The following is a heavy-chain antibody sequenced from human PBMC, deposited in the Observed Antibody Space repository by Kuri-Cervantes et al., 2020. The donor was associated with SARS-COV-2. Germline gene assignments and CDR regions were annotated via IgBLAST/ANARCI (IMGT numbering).Heavy chain of an antibody. V-gene: IGHV5-51*01. CDR1: GYNLTTYW. CDR3: ARSGGYSSSWYGY. D-gene: IGHD6-13*01. Sequence: GESLKISCKGSGYNLTTYWIGWVRQRPGKGLEWVGIIYPEDSDTKYRPSFQGQVTISADRSINTAYLQWSSLKASDTAMYYCARSGGYSSSWYGYWGQGTLVTVSS. J-gene: IGHJ4*02. CDR2: IYPEDSDT.